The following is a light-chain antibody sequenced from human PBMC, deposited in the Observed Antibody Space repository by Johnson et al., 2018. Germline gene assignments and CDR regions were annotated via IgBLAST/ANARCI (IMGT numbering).Light chain of an antibody. J-gene: IGLJ1*01. CDR3: GPWDSGMSAGNV. V-gene: IGLV1-51*02. Sequence: QSVLTQPPSVSAAPGQKVTISCSGSSSNIGNNYVSWYQQLPGTAPKLLIYENNKRPSGIPDRFSGSKSGTSATLGITGLQTGDEADCYWGPWDSGMSAGNVIGTGTKVTVL. CDR2: ENN. CDR1: SSNIGNNY.